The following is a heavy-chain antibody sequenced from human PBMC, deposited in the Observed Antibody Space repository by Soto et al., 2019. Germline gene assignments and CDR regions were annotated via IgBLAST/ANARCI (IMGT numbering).Heavy chain of an antibody. CDR3: TTASKSATSGIAIFGVVPDAFDI. Sequence: ASVKVSCKVSGYTLTEFSMHWVRQAPGKGLEWMGGFDPEDGETIYAPKFQGRITITEDTSTDTAYMEMSSLRSEDTVVYYCTTASKSATSGIAIFGVVPDAFDIWGQGTMVTVSS. CDR2: FDPEDGET. D-gene: IGHD3-3*01. V-gene: IGHV1-24*01. J-gene: IGHJ3*02. CDR1: GYTLTEFS.